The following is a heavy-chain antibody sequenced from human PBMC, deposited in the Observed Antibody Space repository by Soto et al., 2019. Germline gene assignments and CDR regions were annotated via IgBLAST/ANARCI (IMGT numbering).Heavy chain of an antibody. V-gene: IGHV1-24*01. D-gene: IGHD2-2*01. CDR2: FDPEGGET. J-gene: IGHJ6*02. Sequence: ASVKVSCKVSGYTLTELSMHWVRQAPGKGLEWMGGFDPEGGETIYAQKFQGRVTMTEDTSTDTAYMELSSLRSEDTAVYYCATQTPYCSSTSCFFAYYYGMDVWGQGTTVTVSS. CDR3: ATQTPYCSSTSCFFAYYYGMDV. CDR1: GYTLTELS.